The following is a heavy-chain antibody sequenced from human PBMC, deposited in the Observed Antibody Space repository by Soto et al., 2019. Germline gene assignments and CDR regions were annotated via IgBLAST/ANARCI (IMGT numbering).Heavy chain of an antibody. V-gene: IGHV3-21*01. D-gene: IGHD6-6*01. Sequence: PGGSLRLSCAASGFTFSSYSMNWVRQAPGKGLEWVSSISSSSSYIYYADSVKGRFTISRDNAKNSLYLQMNSLRAEDTAVYYFARSRAAVYSAYYYGMGDRGHGSAFT. CDR3: ARSRAAVYSAYYYGMGD. CDR2: ISSSSSYI. J-gene: IGHJ6*01. CDR1: GFTFSSYS.